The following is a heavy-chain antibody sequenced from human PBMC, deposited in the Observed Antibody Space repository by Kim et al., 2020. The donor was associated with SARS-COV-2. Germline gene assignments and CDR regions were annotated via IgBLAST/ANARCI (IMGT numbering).Heavy chain of an antibody. Sequence: GGSLRLSCAASGFALSSYWMSWARQAPGKGLEWVANIKPDGSDKNYVDSVKGRFAISRDNAKNSLYLQMHSLRVEDTAVYYCARGGMADYWGQGTLVTVS. CDR1: GFALSSYW. CDR2: IKPDGSDK. D-gene: IGHD3-16*01. CDR3: ARGGMADY. V-gene: IGHV3-7*01. J-gene: IGHJ4*02.